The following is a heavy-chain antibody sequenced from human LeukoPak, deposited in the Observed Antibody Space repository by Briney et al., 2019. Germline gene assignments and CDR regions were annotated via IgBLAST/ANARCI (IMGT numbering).Heavy chain of an antibody. CDR2: IYPGDSDT. J-gene: IGHJ6*02. D-gene: IGHD5-12*01. V-gene: IGHV5-51*01. CDR3: ARQGGYSGYDYVNYYYYGMDV. CDR1: GYSFTSYW. Sequence: GESLKISCKGSGYSFTSYWIGWVRQMPGKGLEWMGIIYPGDSDTGYSPSFQGQVTISADKSISTAYLQWSSLKASDTAMYYCARQGGYSGYDYVNYYYYGMDVWGQGTTVTVSS.